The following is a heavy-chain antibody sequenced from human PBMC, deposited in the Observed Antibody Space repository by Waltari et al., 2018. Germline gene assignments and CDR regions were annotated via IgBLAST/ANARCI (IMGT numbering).Heavy chain of an antibody. V-gene: IGHV4-34*01. CDR1: GGSFSGYY. CDR2: INHSGST. CDR3: ARGIRITIFGPYYYGMDV. J-gene: IGHJ6*02. Sequence: QVQLQQWGAGLLKPSETLSLTCAVYGGSFSGYYWSWIRQPPGKGLEWIGEINHSGSTNYNPSLKSRGTISVDTSKNQFSLKLSSVTAADTAVYYCARGIRITIFGPYYYGMDVWGQGTTVTVSS. D-gene: IGHD3-3*01.